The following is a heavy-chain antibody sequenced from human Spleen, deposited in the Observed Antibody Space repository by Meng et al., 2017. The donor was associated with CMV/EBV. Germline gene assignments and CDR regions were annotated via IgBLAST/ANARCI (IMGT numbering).Heavy chain of an antibody. J-gene: IGHJ4*02. Sequence: GQLVESGGGVVQPGRSLRLSCAASGFTFSSYAMHWVRQAPGKGLEWVAVISYDGSNKYYADSVKGRFTISRDNSKNTLYLQMNSLRAEDTAVYYCAREGGLDYWGQGTLVTVSS. CDR2: ISYDGSNK. D-gene: IGHD2-15*01. CDR1: GFTFSSYA. CDR3: AREGGLDY. V-gene: IGHV3-30-3*01.